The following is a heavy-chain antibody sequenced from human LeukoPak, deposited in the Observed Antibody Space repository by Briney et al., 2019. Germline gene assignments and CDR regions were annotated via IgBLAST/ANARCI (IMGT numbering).Heavy chain of an antibody. CDR3: ARDRAYCGGDCLTVHYYYGMDV. D-gene: IGHD2-21*02. Sequence: TSETLSLTCTVSGGSISSGDYYWSWIRQPPGKGLEWIGYIYYSGSTYYNPSLKSRVTISVDTSKNQFSLKLSSVTAADTAVYYCARDRAYCGGDCLTVHYYYGMDVWGQGTTVTVSS. J-gene: IGHJ6*02. CDR2: IYYSGST. CDR1: GGSISSGDYY. V-gene: IGHV4-30-4*01.